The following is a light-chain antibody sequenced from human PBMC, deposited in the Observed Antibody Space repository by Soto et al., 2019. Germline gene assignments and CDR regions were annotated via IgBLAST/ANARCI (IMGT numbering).Light chain of an antibody. V-gene: IGLV2-8*01. Sequence: QSALTQPPSASGSPGQSVTISCTGTSSDVGGYNYVSWYQQHPGKAPKFMIYEVSKRPSGVSDRFSGSKSGNTASLTVSGLQAEDEADYYCTSYAGSSHLVFGGGTKLTVL. CDR1: SSDVGGYNY. J-gene: IGLJ3*02. CDR3: TSYAGSSHLV. CDR2: EVS.